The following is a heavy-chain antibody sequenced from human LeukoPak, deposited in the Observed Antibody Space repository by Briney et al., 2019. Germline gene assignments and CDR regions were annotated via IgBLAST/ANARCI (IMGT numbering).Heavy chain of an antibody. CDR1: GHSSNTFG. J-gene: IGHJ6*03. CDR3: ANVAIGRYFFYYMDV. Sequence: ASVKVSCTASGHSSNTFGITWVRQAPGQGLEWIGWISHDNSHRKYADKYQGRVTMTTDTSTTTSYMELRSLRADDTAVYFCANVAIGRYFFYYMDVWGKVTTVTV. CDR2: ISHDNSHR. D-gene: IGHD2-15*01. V-gene: IGHV1-18*01.